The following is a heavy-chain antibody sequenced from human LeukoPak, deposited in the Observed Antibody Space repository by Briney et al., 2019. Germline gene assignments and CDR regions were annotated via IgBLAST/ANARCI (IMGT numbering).Heavy chain of an antibody. CDR3: AKDIMVRGVIPLYGMDV. J-gene: IGHJ6*02. CDR1: GFSFDDYG. D-gene: IGHD3-10*01. V-gene: IGHV3-9*01. Sequence: GGSLRLSCVASGFSFDDYGMFWVRQTPGKGLEWVSGISWNSGNIGHADSVKGRFTISRDNAKNSLYLQMNSLRAEDTALYYCAKDIMVRGVIPLYGMDVWGQGTTVTVSS. CDR2: ISWNSGNI.